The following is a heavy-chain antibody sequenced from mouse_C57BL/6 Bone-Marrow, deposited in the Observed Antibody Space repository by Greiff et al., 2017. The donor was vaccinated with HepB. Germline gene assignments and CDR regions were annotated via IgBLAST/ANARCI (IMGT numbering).Heavy chain of an antibody. D-gene: IGHD2-2*01. V-gene: IGHV1-5*01. CDR2: IYPGNSDT. Sequence: EVQLQQSGTVLARPGASVKMSCKTSGYTFTSYWMHWVKQRPGQGLEWIGAIYPGNSDTSYNQKFKGKAKLTAVTSAGTAYMELSSLTNEDSAVYYCTRGPLYYGYLPYAMDYWGQGTSVTVSS. CDR1: GYTFTSYW. CDR3: TRGPLYYGYLPYAMDY. J-gene: IGHJ4*01.